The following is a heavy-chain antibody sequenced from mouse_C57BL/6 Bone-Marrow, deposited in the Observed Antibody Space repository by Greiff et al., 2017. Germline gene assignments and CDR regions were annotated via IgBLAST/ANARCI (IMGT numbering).Heavy chain of an antibody. J-gene: IGHJ4*01. CDR2: IRSKSNNYAT. V-gene: IGHV10-1*01. CDR1: GFSFNTYA. D-gene: IGHD4-1*01. CDR3: VRQETGRGVDY. Sequence: EVQGVESGGGLVQPKGSLTLSCAASGFSFNTYAMNWVRQAPGKGLEWVARIRSKSNNYATYYADSVKDRFTISRDDSESMLYLQMNNLKTEDTAMYYCVRQETGRGVDYWGQGTSVTVSS.